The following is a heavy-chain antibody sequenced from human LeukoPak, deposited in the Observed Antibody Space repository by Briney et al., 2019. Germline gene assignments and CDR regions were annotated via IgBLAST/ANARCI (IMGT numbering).Heavy chain of an antibody. CDR2: TYYRSKWYN. CDR3: AREKAIVVVPAAILSWFDP. CDR1: GDSVSSNSAA. D-gene: IGHD2-2*02. J-gene: IGHJ5*02. Sequence: SQTLSLTCAVSGDSVSSNSAAWNWIRQSPSRGLEWLGRTYYRSKWYNDYAVSVKSRITINPDTSKNQFSLQLNSVTPEDTAVYYCAREKAIVVVPAAILSWFDPWGQGTLVTVSS. V-gene: IGHV6-1*01.